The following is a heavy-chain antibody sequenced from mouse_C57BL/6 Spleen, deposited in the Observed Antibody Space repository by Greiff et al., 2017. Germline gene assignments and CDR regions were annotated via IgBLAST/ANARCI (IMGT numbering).Heavy chain of an antibody. CDR2: IYPGDGDT. CDR3: ARGATVGFDY. V-gene: IGHV1-80*01. CDR1: GYAFSSYW. Sequence: QVHVKQSGAELVKPGASVKISCKASGYAFSSYWMNWVKQRPGKGLEWIGQIYPGDGDTNYNGKFKGKDTLTADKSSSTAYMQLSSLTSEDSAVYFCARGATVGFDYWGQGTTLTVSS. D-gene: IGHD1-1*01. J-gene: IGHJ2*01.